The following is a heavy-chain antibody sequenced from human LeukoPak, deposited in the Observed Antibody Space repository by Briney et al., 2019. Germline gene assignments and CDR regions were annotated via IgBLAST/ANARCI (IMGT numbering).Heavy chain of an antibody. CDR1: GFTFSTYA. CDR2: ISSSSSYI. Sequence: GGSLRLSCAASGFTFSTYAMNWVRQAPGKGLEWVSSISSSSSYIYYADSVKGRFTISRDNAKNSLYLQMNSLRAEDTAVYYCARGETGGWYWFDPWGQGTLVTVSS. CDR3: ARGETGGWYWFDP. V-gene: IGHV3-21*01. J-gene: IGHJ5*02. D-gene: IGHD6-19*01.